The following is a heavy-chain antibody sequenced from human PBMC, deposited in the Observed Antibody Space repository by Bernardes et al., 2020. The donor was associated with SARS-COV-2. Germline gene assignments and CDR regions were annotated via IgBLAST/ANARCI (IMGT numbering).Heavy chain of an antibody. Sequence: GGSLSLSCAASGFTFSSYTMNWVRQAPGKGLEWIASISTSSSYISNSNSVRGRFTISRDNAKNSVSLQMNSLRAEDTAVYYCARVDFSNLYYFDYWGQGTPVTVSS. V-gene: IGHV3-21*06. CDR1: GFTFSSYT. CDR3: ARVDFSNLYYFDY. D-gene: IGHD4-4*01. CDR2: ISTSSSYI. J-gene: IGHJ4*02.